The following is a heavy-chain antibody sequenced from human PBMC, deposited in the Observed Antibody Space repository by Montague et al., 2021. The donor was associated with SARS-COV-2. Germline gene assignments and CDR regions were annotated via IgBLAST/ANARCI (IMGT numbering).Heavy chain of an antibody. Sequence: SETLSLTCTVSGGSISSYYWSWIRQPPGKGLEWIGHIYYSGNTNYNPSLKSRVTISVDTSKNQFSLKLSSVTAADTAVYYCARVPFVGRPFMNYYHGMDVWGQGTTVTVSS. D-gene: IGHD3-16*01. CDR2: IYYSGNT. CDR3: ARVPFVGRPFMNYYHGMDV. J-gene: IGHJ6*02. CDR1: GGSISSYY. V-gene: IGHV4-59*13.